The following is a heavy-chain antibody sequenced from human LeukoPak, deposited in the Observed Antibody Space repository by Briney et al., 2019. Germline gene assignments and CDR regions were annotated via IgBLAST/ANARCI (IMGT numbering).Heavy chain of an antibody. CDR2: INHSGST. Sequence: SETLALTCAVYGGSFSGYYWSWIRHPPGKGLEWIGEINHSGSTNYNPSLKSRVTISVDTSKNQFSLKLSSVTAADTVVYYCARYDWYFDLWGRDTLVTVSS. CDR1: GGSFSGYY. CDR3: ARYDWYFDL. V-gene: IGHV4-34*01. J-gene: IGHJ2*01.